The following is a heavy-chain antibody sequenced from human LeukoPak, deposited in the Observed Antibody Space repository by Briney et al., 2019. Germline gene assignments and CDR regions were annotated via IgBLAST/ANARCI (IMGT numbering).Heavy chain of an antibody. CDR1: GYSFTSYW. V-gene: IGHV5-51*01. Sequence: GESLQISCKGSGYSFTSYWIGWVRPMPGKGLEWRGIIYPGDSDTRYSPSFQGQVTISADKSISTAYLQWSSLKASDTAMYYCATYYYDSSGRTRYDAFDIWGQGTMVTVSS. CDR2: IYPGDSDT. D-gene: IGHD3-22*01. J-gene: IGHJ3*02. CDR3: ATYYYDSSGRTRYDAFDI.